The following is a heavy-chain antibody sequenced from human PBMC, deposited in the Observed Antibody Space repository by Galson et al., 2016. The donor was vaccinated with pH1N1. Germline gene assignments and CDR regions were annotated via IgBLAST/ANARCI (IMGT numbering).Heavy chain of an antibody. CDR1: GFTFSSYD. D-gene: IGHD6-19*01. J-gene: IGHJ5*02. Sequence: SLRLSCAASGFTFSSYDTSWVRQAPGKGLEWVSAISGSGGNTFYADSVKGRFTISRDNSKNTLYLQMHSLRAEDTAVYFCAKIAYSGGSNCFDPWARERWSPSPQ. V-gene: IGHV3-23*01. CDR3: AKIAYSGGSNCFDP. CDR2: ISGSGGNT.